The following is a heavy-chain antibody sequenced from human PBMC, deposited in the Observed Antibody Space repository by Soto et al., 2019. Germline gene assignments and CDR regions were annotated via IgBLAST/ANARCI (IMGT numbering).Heavy chain of an antibody. J-gene: IGHJ6*02. CDR2: LIGTGGTT. CDR1: GFSFSTYA. V-gene: IGHV3-23*01. D-gene: IGHD5-18*01. CDR3: AKGRGDTSLVTGLFYYGMDV. Sequence: PGGSLRLSCAASGFSFSTYAISWVRQAPGKGLEWVSTLIGTGGTTDYADSVNGRFTISRDNSKNTLFIQMNSLRAEDTAVYYCAKGRGDTSLVTGLFYYGMDVWGQGTTVTVSS.